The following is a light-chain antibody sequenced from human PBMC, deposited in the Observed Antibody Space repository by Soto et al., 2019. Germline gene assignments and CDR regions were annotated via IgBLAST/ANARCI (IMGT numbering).Light chain of an antibody. CDR1: QSVSSNY. J-gene: IGKJ1*01. Sequence: EIVLTQSPGTLSLSRGERAARSCRASQSVSSNYLAWYQQKPGQAPRLLIYSASSRATGIPDRFSGRGSVTDFTLTISRLEPEDFAVYYCQHYGSSLWTFGQGTKVDIK. CDR2: SAS. V-gene: IGKV3-20*01. CDR3: QHYGSSLWT.